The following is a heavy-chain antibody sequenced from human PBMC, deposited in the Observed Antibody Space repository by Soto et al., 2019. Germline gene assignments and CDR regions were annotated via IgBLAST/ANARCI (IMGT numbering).Heavy chain of an antibody. CDR2: INQSGNT. Sequence: PSKTLSVKCAISGAAFSGYYCTSICQFPGKGLEWIGEINQSGNTKYNRSLMSRVTMSVDTSRNQFSLKLRSVTAADTALYYCARPSYALNWDFHYGMQVGGQGTSVPVS. J-gene: IGHJ6*02. CDR3: ARPSYALNWDFHYGMQV. D-gene: IGHD2-2*01. V-gene: IGHV4-34*01. CDR1: GAAFSGYY.